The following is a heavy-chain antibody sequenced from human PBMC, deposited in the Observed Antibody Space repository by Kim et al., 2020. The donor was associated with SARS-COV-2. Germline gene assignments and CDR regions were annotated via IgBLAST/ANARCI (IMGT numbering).Heavy chain of an antibody. Sequence: GGSLRLSCAASGFTVSSNYMSWVRQAPGKGLEWVSVIYSGGSTYYADSVKGRFTISRDNSKNTLYLQMNSLRAEDTAVYYCARGTPSFYDYVWAPSPSPSYGMDVWGQGTTVTVSS. CDR3: ARGTPSFYDYVWAPSPSPSYGMDV. D-gene: IGHD3-16*01. V-gene: IGHV3-53*01. J-gene: IGHJ6*02. CDR1: GFTVSSNY. CDR2: IYSGGST.